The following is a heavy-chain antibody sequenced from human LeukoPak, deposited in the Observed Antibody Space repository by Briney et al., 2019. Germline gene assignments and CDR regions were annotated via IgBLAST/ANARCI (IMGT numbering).Heavy chain of an antibody. CDR3: ARTDCSGSSCYKIYYFDY. CDR2: IYYSGST. CDR1: GGSISSYY. Sequence: PSETLSLTCTVSGGSISSYYWSWIRQPPGKGLEWIGYIYYSGSTNYNPSLKSRVTISVDTSKNQFSLKLSSVTAADTAVYYCARTDCSGSSCYKIYYFDYWGQGTLVTVSS. J-gene: IGHJ4*02. V-gene: IGHV4-59*01. D-gene: IGHD2-15*01.